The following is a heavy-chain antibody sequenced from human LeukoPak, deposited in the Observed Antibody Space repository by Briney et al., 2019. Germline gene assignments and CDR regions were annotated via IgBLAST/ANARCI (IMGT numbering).Heavy chain of an antibody. D-gene: IGHD3-10*01. CDR1: GRSFSGYY. V-gene: IGHV4-34*01. J-gene: IGHJ4*02. Sequence: SDTLSLTCAVYGRSFSGYYWSWIRQPPGKGLEGMGEINHNGNTNHNPPLNSRVTLLLHTYKHQFSLTLSSVPAADTAVYYCAGARGEVPIDYWGQGTRVTVSS. CDR2: INHNGNT. CDR3: AGARGEVPIDY.